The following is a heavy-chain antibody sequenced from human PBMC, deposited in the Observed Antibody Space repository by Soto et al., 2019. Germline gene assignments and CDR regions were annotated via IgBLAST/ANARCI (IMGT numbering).Heavy chain of an antibody. CDR1: GYSFTSYW. V-gene: IGHV5-51*01. CDR3: ATQGSYSSVHYGMAV. CDR2: IYPGDSDT. J-gene: IGHJ6*02. D-gene: IGHD6-25*01. Sequence: PGESLKISCKGSGYSFTSYWIGWVRQMPGKGLEWMGIIYPGDSDTRYSPSFQGQVTISADKSISTAYLQWSSLKASDTAMYYCATQGSYSSVHYGMAVWGQGTTVTVSS.